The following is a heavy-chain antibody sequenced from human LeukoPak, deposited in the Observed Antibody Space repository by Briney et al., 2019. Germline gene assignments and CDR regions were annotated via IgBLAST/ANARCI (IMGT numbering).Heavy chain of an antibody. CDR1: GFTFSSYG. V-gene: IGHV3-23*01. CDR3: AKDFSAFAKGVTSLDY. D-gene: IGHD4-17*01. Sequence: GGSLRLSCAASGFTFSSYGMSWVRQAPGKGLEWVSAISGSGGSTYYADSVKGRFTISRDNSKNTLYLQMNSLRAEDTAVYYCAKDFSAFAKGVTSLDYWGQGTLVTVSS. J-gene: IGHJ4*02. CDR2: ISGSGGST.